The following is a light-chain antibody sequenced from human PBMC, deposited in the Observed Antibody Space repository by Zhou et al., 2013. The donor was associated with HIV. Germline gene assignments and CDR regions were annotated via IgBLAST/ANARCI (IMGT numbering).Light chain of an antibody. CDR2: GAS. CDR1: QSVSGN. CDR3: QQRSNWVT. Sequence: EIVMTQSPATLSVSPGERATLSCRASQSVSGNLAWYQQKPGQAPRLLIYGASNRATGIPARFSGSGSGTDFTLTISSLEPEDFAVYYCQQRSNWVTFGGGTKVEIK. J-gene: IGKJ4*01. V-gene: IGKV3-11*01.